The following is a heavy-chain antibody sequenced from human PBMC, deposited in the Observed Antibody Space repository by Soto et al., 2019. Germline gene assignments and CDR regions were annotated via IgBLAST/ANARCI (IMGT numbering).Heavy chain of an antibody. Sequence: PSETLSLTCTVSGGSISSSSYYWGWIRQPPGKGLEWIGSIYYSGSTYYNPSLKSRVTISVDTSKNQFSLKLSSVTAADTAVYYCASPGIAAAGETTDYWGQGTLVTVS. D-gene: IGHD6-13*01. V-gene: IGHV4-39*01. CDR1: GGSISSSSYY. CDR3: ASPGIAAAGETTDY. J-gene: IGHJ4*02. CDR2: IYYSGST.